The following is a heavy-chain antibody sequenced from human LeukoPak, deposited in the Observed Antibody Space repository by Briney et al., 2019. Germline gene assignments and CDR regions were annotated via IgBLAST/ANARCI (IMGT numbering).Heavy chain of an antibody. CDR3: ARHRGFDSGDYELDY. V-gene: IGHV4-38-2*01. Sequence: SETLSLTCAVSGYSISSCYYWGWIRHPPGKGLEWIGRIYHSGSTYYNPCLKRRVNISVDTSTNPFSLTLSSLNAADTAVYSCARHRGFDSGDYELDYWGQGIVVTVSS. J-gene: IGHJ4*02. CDR2: IYHSGST. D-gene: IGHD4-17*01. CDR1: GYSISSCYY.